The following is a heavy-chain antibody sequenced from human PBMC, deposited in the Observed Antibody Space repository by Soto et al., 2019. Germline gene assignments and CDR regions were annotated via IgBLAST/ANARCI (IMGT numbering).Heavy chain of an antibody. CDR3: ASYIEGGGGRGY. Sequence: QVQLQESGPGLVKPSETLSLTCTVSGGSITGYHWSWIRQPPGKGLEWIGYTHGSGITNYTPSLQSRATISVETSKNHFSLKLSSVTASDTAVYYCASYIEGGGGRGYWGQGHLLTVSS. V-gene: IGHV4-59*01. J-gene: IGHJ4*02. CDR2: THGSGIT. D-gene: IGHD1-26*01. CDR1: GGSITGYH.